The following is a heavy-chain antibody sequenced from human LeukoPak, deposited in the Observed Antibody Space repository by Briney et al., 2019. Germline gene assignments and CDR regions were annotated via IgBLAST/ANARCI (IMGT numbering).Heavy chain of an antibody. D-gene: IGHD3-22*01. CDR3: ARQGDYYDSSGYL. CDR2: INHSGST. V-gene: IGHV4-34*01. CDR1: GGSFSGYC. Sequence: SETLSLTCAVYGGSFSGYCWSWIRQPPGKGLGWIGEINHSGSTNYNPSLKSRVTISVDTSKNQFSLKLSSVTAADTAVYYCARQGDYYDSSGYLWGQGTLVTVSS. J-gene: IGHJ5*02.